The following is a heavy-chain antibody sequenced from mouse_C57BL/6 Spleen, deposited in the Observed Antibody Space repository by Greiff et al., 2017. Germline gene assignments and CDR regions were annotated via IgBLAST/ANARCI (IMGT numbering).Heavy chain of an antibody. V-gene: IGHV3-5*01. CDR2: IYYSGTI. D-gene: IGHD2-4*01. CDR1: GISITTGNYR. CDR3: ARYDYQGYYFDY. J-gene: IGHJ2*01. Sequence: EVKLMESGPGLVKPSQTVFLTCTVTGISITTGNYRWSWIRQFPGNKLEWIGYIYYSGTITYNPSLTSRTTITRDTPKNQFFLEMNSLTAEDTATYYCARYDYQGYYFDYWGQGTTLTVSS.